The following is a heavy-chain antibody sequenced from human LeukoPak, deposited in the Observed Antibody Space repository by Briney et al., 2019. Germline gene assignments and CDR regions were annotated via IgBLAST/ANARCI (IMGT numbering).Heavy chain of an antibody. CDR3: ARWAPLGLAFGGVIVAYYYYYYGMDV. V-gene: IGHV3-7*03. CDR2: IKQDGSEK. Sequence: GGSLRLSCAASGFTFSSYWMSWVRQAPGKGLEWVANIKQDGSEKYYVDFVKGRFTISRDIAKNSLYLQMNSLRAEDTAVYYCARWAPLGLAFGGVIVAYYYYYYGMDVWGQGTTVTVSS. CDR1: GFTFSSYW. D-gene: IGHD3-16*02. J-gene: IGHJ6*02.